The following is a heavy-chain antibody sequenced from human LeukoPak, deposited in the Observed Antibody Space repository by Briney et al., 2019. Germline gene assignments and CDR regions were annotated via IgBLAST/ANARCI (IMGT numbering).Heavy chain of an antibody. J-gene: IGHJ4*02. CDR1: GFTFSSYG. Sequence: GRSLRLSCAASGFTFSSYGMHWVRQAPGKGLEWVAVISYDGSNKYYADSVKGRFTISRDNPKNTLYLQMNSLRAEDTAVYYCAKDRVAVAGSDYWGQGTLVTVSS. CDR3: AKDRVAVAGSDY. D-gene: IGHD6-19*01. CDR2: ISYDGSNK. V-gene: IGHV3-30*18.